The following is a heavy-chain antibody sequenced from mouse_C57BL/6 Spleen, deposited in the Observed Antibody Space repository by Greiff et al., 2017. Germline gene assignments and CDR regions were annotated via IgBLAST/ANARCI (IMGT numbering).Heavy chain of an antibody. CDR3: ARGPYYYGTNFDY. Sequence: QVQLKESGAELVKPGASVKISCKASGYAFSSYWMNWVKQRPGKGLEWIGQIYPGDGDTNYNGKFKGKATLTADKSSSTAYMQLSSLTSEDSAVYFCARGPYYYGTNFDYWGQGTTLTVSS. CDR2: IYPGDGDT. D-gene: IGHD1-1*01. J-gene: IGHJ2*01. V-gene: IGHV1-80*01. CDR1: GYAFSSYW.